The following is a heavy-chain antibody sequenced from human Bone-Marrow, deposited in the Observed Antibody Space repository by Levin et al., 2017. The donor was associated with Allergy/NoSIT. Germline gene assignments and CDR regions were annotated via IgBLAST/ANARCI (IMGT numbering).Heavy chain of an antibody. CDR2: IWHDGSKK. CDR3: ARNGDYNAFDL. D-gene: IGHD4-17*01. Sequence: GGSLRLSCAASVFTFDNYGMHWVRQAPGKGLEWVAVIWHDGSKKYYADSVEGRFTISRDNSKNMLYLQMDSLRVDDTAVYYCARNGDYNAFDLWGQGTVVIVSS. CDR1: VFTFDNYG. J-gene: IGHJ3*01. V-gene: IGHV3-33*01.